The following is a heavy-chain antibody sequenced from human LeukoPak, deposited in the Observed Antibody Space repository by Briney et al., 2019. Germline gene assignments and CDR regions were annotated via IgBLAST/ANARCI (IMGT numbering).Heavy chain of an antibody. CDR1: GFTFSSYR. CDR2: ISYDGSDK. CDR3: VKRVYTSVSFDC. J-gene: IGHJ4*02. V-gene: IGHV3-30*18. D-gene: IGHD6-19*01. Sequence: PGGSLRLSCAASGFTFSSYRMHWVRQTPGKGLEWVAVISYDGSDKYYVDSVKGRFTISRDNSKNTLYLQMNSLRAEDTALYYCVKRVYTSVSFDCWGQGTLVTVSS.